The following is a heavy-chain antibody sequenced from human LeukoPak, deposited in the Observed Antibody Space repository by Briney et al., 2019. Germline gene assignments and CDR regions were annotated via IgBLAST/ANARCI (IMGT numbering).Heavy chain of an antibody. Sequence: SSVTVSYQASGGIFSSYAIRWLRQADGQLLEFMGGIIPTFSIADYSQKFQGRFTNTAAQSTRTAYMELRSLASEDSAVYYSAPSLIYGSGNNFDYRGQTTLVTVS. J-gene: IGHJ4*02. CDR3: APSLIYGSGNNFDY. D-gene: IGHD3-10*01. CDR1: GGIFSSYA. V-gene: IGHV1-69*10. CDR2: IIPTFSIA.